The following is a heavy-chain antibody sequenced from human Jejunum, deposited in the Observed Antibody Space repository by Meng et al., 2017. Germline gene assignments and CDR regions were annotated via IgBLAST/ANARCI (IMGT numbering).Heavy chain of an antibody. V-gene: IGHV3-23*01. CDR2: ISGGSGST. CDR1: GFTFSRHG. D-gene: IGHD5-12*01. J-gene: IGHJ4*02. CDR3: AKDRIVATIEETLIDY. Sequence: GESLKISCAASGFTFSRHGMGWVRQAPGKGLEWVSTISGGSGSTYYADSVKGRFTITRDNSKNLLYLQMNSLRVEDTALYYCAKDRIVATIEETLIDYWGQGTLVTVSS.